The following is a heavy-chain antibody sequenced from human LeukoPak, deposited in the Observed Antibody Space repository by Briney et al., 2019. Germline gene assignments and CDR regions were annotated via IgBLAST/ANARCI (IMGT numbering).Heavy chain of an antibody. Sequence: GGSLGLSCAASGFTFSSYGITWVRQAPGKGLEWDSTISATGGSTYYADSVKGRFTISRDNSKDTLYLQMNSLRAEDTAVYYCAKGGYSSGWRNYFDYWGQGTLVTVSS. CDR1: GFTFSSYG. CDR2: ISATGGST. J-gene: IGHJ4*02. V-gene: IGHV3-23*01. CDR3: AKGGYSSGWRNYFDY. D-gene: IGHD6-19*01.